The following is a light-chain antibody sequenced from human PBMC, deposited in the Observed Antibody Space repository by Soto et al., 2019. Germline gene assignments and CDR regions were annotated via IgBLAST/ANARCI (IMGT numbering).Light chain of an antibody. CDR1: SSDVGAYNY. Sequence: QSALTQPASVPGSPGQTITISCTGTSSDVGAYNYVSWYQQHPGKAPKLMIYEVSNRPSGVSDRFSGSKSGNTASLPISGLQAADEAPYYCTSKRTSASLVFGTGIEVAVL. J-gene: IGLJ1*01. V-gene: IGLV2-14*01. CDR2: EVS. CDR3: TSKRTSASLV.